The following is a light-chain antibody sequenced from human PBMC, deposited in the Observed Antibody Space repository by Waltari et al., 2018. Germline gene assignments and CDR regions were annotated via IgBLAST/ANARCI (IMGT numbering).Light chain of an antibody. CDR3: SSYTSTTTLGVV. V-gene: IGLV2-14*01. CDR1: SRDVGGYNY. J-gene: IGLJ2*01. Sequence: QSALTQPASVSGSPGQSITLSCTGTSRDVGGYNYVSWYQQAPGKAPKLIIYEVNDRPSGVSHRFSGSKSGHTASLTISGLLAEDEADYYCSSYTSTTTLGVVFGGGTKLTVL. CDR2: EVN.